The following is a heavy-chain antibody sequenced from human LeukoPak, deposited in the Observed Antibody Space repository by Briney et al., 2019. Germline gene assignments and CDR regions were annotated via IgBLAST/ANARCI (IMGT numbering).Heavy chain of an antibody. V-gene: IGHV3-53*01. J-gene: IGHJ4*02. Sequence: PGGSLRLSCAASGFTVRSYYMSWVRQAPGKGLEWISVIYSGGSTYYADSVKGRFTISRDNSKNTLYLQMNSLRAEDTAVYYCARGIRWQQLETYYFGNWGQGTLVTVSS. D-gene: IGHD6-13*01. CDR3: ARGIRWQQLETYYFGN. CDR1: GFTVRSYY. CDR2: IYSGGST.